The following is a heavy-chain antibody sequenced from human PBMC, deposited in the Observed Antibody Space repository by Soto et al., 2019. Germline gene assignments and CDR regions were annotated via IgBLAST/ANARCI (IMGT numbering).Heavy chain of an antibody. CDR1: GGSFSSISNHY. J-gene: IGHJ5*02. CDR2: ISYSGST. D-gene: IGHD3-10*01. V-gene: IGHV4-59*08. Sequence: PSETLSLTCTFSGGSFSSISNHYCSWIRQPPGKGLEWIGYISYSGSTSYNPSLKSRLIISVDTSQNQVSLKLASVTAADPAVYYCARYGSGSSVWFDPWGQGTLVTVSS. CDR3: ARYGSGSSVWFDP.